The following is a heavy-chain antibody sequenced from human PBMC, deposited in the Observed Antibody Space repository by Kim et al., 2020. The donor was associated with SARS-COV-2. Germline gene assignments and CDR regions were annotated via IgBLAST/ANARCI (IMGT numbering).Heavy chain of an antibody. CDR3: ARGLRYYYGSGSYLPLDY. D-gene: IGHD3-10*01. CDR2: INHSGST. CDR1: GGSFSGYY. J-gene: IGHJ4*02. V-gene: IGHV4-34*01. Sequence: SETLSLTCAVYGGSFSGYYWSWIRQPPGKGLEWIGEINHSGSTNYNPSLKSRVTISVDTSKNQFSLKLSSVTAADTAVYYCARGLRYYYGSGSYLPLDYWGQGTLVTVSS.